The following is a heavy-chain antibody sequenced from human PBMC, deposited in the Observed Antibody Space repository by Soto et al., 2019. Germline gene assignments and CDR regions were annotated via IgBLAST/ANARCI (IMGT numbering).Heavy chain of an antibody. CDR1: GGSFSGYY. Sequence: QVQLQQWGAGLLKPSETLSLTCAVYGGSFSGYYWSWIRQPPGKGLEWIGEINHSGSTNYNPSLNSRVPISVDTYKNQFSVKLSSVTAADTAVYYCARGRIFRGSKNWFDPWGQGTLVTVSS. CDR2: INHSGST. CDR3: ARGRIFRGSKNWFDP. D-gene: IGHD2-21*01. V-gene: IGHV4-34*01. J-gene: IGHJ5*02.